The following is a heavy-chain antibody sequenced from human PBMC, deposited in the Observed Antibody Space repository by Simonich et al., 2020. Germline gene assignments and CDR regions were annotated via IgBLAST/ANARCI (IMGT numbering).Heavy chain of an antibody. Sequence: QVQLQQWGAGLLKPSETLSLTCAVYGGSFSGYYWCWIRQPPGKGLEWIGEINHSGSTNYNPPLKSRVTLSVDTSKNQFSLKLSSVTAADTAVYYCARGLRVAAAGTAFQHWGQGTLVTVSS. V-gene: IGHV4-34*01. CDR3: ARGLRVAAAGTAFQH. D-gene: IGHD6-13*01. CDR2: INHSGST. CDR1: GGSFSGYY. J-gene: IGHJ1*01.